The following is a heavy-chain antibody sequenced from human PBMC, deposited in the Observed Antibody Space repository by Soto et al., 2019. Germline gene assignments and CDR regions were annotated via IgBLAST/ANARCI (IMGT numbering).Heavy chain of an antibody. Sequence: GGSLRLSCAASGFTVSSNYMSWVRQAPGKGLEWVAVIWYDGSNKYYAGSVKGRFTISRDNSKNTLYLQMNSLRAEDTAVYYCARDWSSYDFWSGNPLGMDVWGQGTTVTVSS. D-gene: IGHD3-3*01. J-gene: IGHJ6*02. CDR3: ARDWSSYDFWSGNPLGMDV. CDR1: GFTVSSNY. V-gene: IGHV3-33*08. CDR2: IWYDGSNK.